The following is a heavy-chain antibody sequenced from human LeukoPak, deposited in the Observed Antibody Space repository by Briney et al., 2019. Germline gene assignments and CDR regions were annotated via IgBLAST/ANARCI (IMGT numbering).Heavy chain of an antibody. Sequence: SETLSLTCTVSGGSISSYYWSWIRQPPGKGLEWIGYIYYSGSTNYNPSLKSRVTISVDTSKNQFSLKLSSVTAADTAVYYCARPSDPYYYYGMDVWGQGTTVTVSS. V-gene: IGHV4-59*08. CDR3: ARPSDPYYYYGMDV. CDR1: GGSISSYY. CDR2: IYYSGST. J-gene: IGHJ6*02.